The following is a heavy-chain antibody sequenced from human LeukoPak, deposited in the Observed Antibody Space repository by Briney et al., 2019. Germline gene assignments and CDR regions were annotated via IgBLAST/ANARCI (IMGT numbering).Heavy chain of an antibody. V-gene: IGHV4-59*08. D-gene: IGHD1-1*01. CDR3: AGTSTWLSFGY. CDR1: GGSFSGYY. Sequence: PSETLSLTCAVYGGSFSGYYWSWIRQPPGKGLEWIGYINHSGTTNYNPYLKSRVTISVDTSKNQFSLKMSSVTAADTAVYFCAGTSTWLSFGYWGQGTLVTVSS. J-gene: IGHJ4*02. CDR2: INHSGTT.